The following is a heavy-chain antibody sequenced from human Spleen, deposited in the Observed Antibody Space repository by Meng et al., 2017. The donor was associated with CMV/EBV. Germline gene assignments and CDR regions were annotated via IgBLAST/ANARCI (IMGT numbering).Heavy chain of an antibody. CDR3: ARSEYSSSSFDR. Sequence: GGSLRLSCAASGFTFTSFTMNWVRQTPGKGLEWLSYFSGSLSSMFYADSVRGRFTISRDNAKNSVYLQMNSLRAEDTAVYYCARSEYSSSSFDRWGRGTLVTVSS. J-gene: IGHJ4*02. CDR1: GFTFTSFT. CDR2: FSGSLSSM. D-gene: IGHD6-6*01. V-gene: IGHV3-48*04.